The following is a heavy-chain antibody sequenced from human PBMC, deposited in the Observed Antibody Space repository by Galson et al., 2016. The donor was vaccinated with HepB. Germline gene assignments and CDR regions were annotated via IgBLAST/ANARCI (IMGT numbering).Heavy chain of an antibody. CDR1: GFTSSVYW. V-gene: IGHV3-7*01. J-gene: IGHJ2*01. CDR3: ARDRGDDYNFHSWSFDL. CDR2: IKPDGIEK. D-gene: IGHD5-24*01. Sequence: SLRLSCAASGFTSSVYWMTWVRQSPGKGLEWVANIKPDGIEKSYVGSVKGRFTISRDTAKNLLFLQMNSLRAEDTAVYYCARDRGDDYNFHSWSFDLWGRGTLVTVSS.